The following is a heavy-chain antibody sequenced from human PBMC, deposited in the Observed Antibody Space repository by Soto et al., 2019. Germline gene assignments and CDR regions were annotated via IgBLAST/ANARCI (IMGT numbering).Heavy chain of an antibody. Sequence: PSETLSLTCTVSGGSISRDDYFWSWIRQPPGKGLEWIGYIYYSGSTYYNPSLKSRVTISVDTSKNQFSLRLSSVTAADTAVYYCATGAIAARPFYYYYGMDVWGQGTTVSVSS. D-gene: IGHD6-6*01. CDR1: GGSISRDDYF. CDR2: IYYSGST. J-gene: IGHJ6*02. CDR3: ATGAIAARPFYYYYGMDV. V-gene: IGHV4-30-4*02.